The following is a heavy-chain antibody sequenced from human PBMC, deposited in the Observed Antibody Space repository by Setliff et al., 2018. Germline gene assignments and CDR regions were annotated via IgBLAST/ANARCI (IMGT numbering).Heavy chain of an antibody. D-gene: IGHD6-13*01. CDR2: ISNSGST. CDR3: ARTPAAGTGDAFDI. J-gene: IGHJ3*02. Sequence: KPSETLSLTCTVSGGSGDYYWSWIRQPPGKGLEWIGYISNSGSTYYKSSLKSRLTISIDTSKSQFSLKLGSVTAADTAMYYCARTPAAGTGDAFDIWGQGTMVTVSS. V-gene: IGHV4-30-4*08. CDR1: GGSGDYY.